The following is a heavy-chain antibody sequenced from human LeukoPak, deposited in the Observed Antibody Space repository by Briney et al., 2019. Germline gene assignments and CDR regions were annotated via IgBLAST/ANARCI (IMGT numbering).Heavy chain of an antibody. Sequence: SETLSLTCPVSGGSISSYYWSRIRQPAGKGLEWIGRIYTSGSTNYNPSLKSRVTMSVDTSKNQFSLKLSSVTAADTAVYYCARTRVVAATLYYFDYWGQGTLVTVSS. CDR3: ARTRVVAATLYYFDY. CDR1: GGSISSYY. V-gene: IGHV4-4*07. CDR2: IYTSGST. J-gene: IGHJ4*02. D-gene: IGHD2-15*01.